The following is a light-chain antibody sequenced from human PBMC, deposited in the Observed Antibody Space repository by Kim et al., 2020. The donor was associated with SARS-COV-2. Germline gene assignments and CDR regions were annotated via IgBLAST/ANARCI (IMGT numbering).Light chain of an antibody. J-gene: IGKJ5*01. CDR1: QSVSSY. CDR3: QQRTNWPIT. V-gene: IGKV3-11*01. Sequence: PGERATLSCRASQSVSSYLAWYQQRPGQAPRLLIYDASNRATGIPARFSGSESGTDFTLTISSLEPEDFAVYYCQQRTNWPITFGQGTRLEI. CDR2: DAS.